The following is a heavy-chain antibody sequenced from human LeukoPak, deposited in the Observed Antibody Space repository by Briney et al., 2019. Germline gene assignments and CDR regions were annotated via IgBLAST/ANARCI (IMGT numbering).Heavy chain of an antibody. CDR3: ARDPSNTSGNNAWFDY. Sequence: ASVKVSCKASAYTFNRYGISWVRQAPGQGLEWMGWISCYNGDTHYAQNYQGRLTMTTDTSTSTAYMELRGLRSDDTAVYYCARDPSNTSGNNAWFDYWGQGTLVAVSS. J-gene: IGHJ4*02. V-gene: IGHV1-18*01. CDR2: ISCYNGDT. D-gene: IGHD2-15*01. CDR1: AYTFNRYG.